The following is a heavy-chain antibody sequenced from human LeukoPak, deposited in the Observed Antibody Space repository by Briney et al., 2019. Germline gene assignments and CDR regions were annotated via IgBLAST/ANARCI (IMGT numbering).Heavy chain of an antibody. D-gene: IGHD3-3*01. CDR2: IYSGGST. Sequence: GGSLRLSCAASGFTVSSNYMSWVRQAPGKGLEWVSVIYSGGSTYYADSVKGRFTISIDNSKNKLYLQMNCVRAEDTAVYYCARNKLEWLGAFDIWGQGTMVTVSS. V-gene: IGHV3-66*02. CDR3: ARNKLEWLGAFDI. J-gene: IGHJ3*02. CDR1: GFTVSSNY.